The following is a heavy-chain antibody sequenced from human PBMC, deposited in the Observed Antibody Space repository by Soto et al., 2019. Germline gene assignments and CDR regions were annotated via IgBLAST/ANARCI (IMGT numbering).Heavy chain of an antibody. Sequence: PGESLKISCKGSGYSFTSYWIGWVRQMPGKGLEWMGIIYPGDSDTRYSPSFQGQVTISADKSISTAYLQWSSLKASDTAMYYCERQYTPDYGGNSEDYYYGMDVWGQGTTVTVSS. D-gene: IGHD4-17*01. CDR1: GYSFTSYW. CDR3: ERQYTPDYGGNSEDYYYGMDV. J-gene: IGHJ6*02. V-gene: IGHV5-51*01. CDR2: IYPGDSDT.